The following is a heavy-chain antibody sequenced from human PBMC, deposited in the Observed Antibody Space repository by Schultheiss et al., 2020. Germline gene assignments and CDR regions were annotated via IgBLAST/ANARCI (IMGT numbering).Heavy chain of an antibody. Sequence: GESLKIPCAASGFTFSSYAMSWVRQAPGKGLEWVSAISGSGGSTYYADSVKGRFTISRDNSKNTLYLQMNSLRAEDTAVYYCAKDETEWETFDYWGQGTLVTVSS. D-gene: IGHD1-26*01. CDR1: GFTFSSYA. V-gene: IGHV3-23*01. CDR2: ISGSGGST. CDR3: AKDETEWETFDY. J-gene: IGHJ4*02.